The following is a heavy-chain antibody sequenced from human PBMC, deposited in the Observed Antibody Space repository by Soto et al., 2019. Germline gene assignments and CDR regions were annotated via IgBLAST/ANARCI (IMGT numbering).Heavy chain of an antibody. CDR2: ISYDGSNK. Sequence: QVQLVESGGGVVQPGGSLRLSCAASGFTFSSYGMHWVRQAPGKGLEWVAVISYDGSNKYYADSVKGRFTISRDNSKNTLYLQMNSLRAEDTAVYYCAKDHVDTAMLYDYWGQGTLVTVSS. V-gene: IGHV3-30*18. CDR1: GFTFSSYG. CDR3: AKDHVDTAMLYDY. D-gene: IGHD5-18*01. J-gene: IGHJ4*02.